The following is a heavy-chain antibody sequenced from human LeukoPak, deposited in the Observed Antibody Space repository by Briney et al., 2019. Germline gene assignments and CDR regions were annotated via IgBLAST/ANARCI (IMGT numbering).Heavy chain of an antibody. CDR2: IKQDGSKE. Sequence: GGSLRLSCAASGFTFSNYWMSWVRQAPGKGLEWVANIKQDGSKEDYVDSVKGRLTISRDNAKNSLYLQMNSLRAEDTAVYYCARYGYYYGMDVWGQGTTVAVSS. D-gene: IGHD4-17*01. V-gene: IGHV3-7*04. CDR3: ARYGYYYGMDV. CDR1: GFTFSNYW. J-gene: IGHJ6*02.